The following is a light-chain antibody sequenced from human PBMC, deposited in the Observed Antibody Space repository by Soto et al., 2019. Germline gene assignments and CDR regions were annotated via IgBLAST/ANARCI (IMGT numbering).Light chain of an antibody. CDR2: GAS. CDR1: QTISGD. J-gene: IGKJ1*01. V-gene: IGKV3-15*01. Sequence: EIVMTQSPATLSVSPGERATLSGRASQTISGDLAWYQQKTGQAPRLLIYGASTRATGIPDRFSGSGSGTEFTLTIRRLQSEEFAVYDCKQFSNWPWTFGQGNKGDIK. CDR3: KQFSNWPWT.